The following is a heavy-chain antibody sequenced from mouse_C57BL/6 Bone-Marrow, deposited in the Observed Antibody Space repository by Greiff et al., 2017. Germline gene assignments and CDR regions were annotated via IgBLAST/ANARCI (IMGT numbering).Heavy chain of an antibody. CDR2: IYPGDGDT. CDR1: GYAFSSSW. V-gene: IGHV1-82*01. D-gene: IGHD2-2*01. CDR3: ARDGYDAWFAY. Sequence: VHLVESGPELVKPGASVKISCKASGYAFSSSWMNWVKQRPGKGLEWIGRIYPGDGDTNYNGKFKGKVTLTADKSSSTAYMQLSSLTSEDTAVYFCARDGYDAWFAYWGQGTLVTVSA. J-gene: IGHJ3*01.